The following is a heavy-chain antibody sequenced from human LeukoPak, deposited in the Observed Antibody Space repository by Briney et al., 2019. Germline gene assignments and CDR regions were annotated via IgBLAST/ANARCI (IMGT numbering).Heavy chain of an antibody. V-gene: IGHV4-61*01. J-gene: IGHJ4*02. CDR3: ARGVVPAAMEGLFDY. D-gene: IGHD2-2*01. CDR2: IYYTGSA. Sequence: SETLSLTCSVSGYSISSGYYWGWIRQPPGKGLEWIAYIYYTGSANYNPSLKSRVTISVDTSKNQFSLKLSSVTAADTAVYYCARGVVPAAMEGLFDYWGQGTLVTVSS. CDR1: GYSISSGYY.